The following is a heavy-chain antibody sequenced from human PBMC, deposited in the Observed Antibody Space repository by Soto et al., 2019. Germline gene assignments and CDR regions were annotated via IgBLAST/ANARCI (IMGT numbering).Heavy chain of an antibody. V-gene: IGHV4-59*01. CDR3: AREVGRLSWFDP. Sequence: KSSETLSLTCTVSGGSISSYYWSWIRQPPGKGLEWIGYIYYSGSTNYNPSLKSRVTISVDTSKNQFSLKLSSVTAADTAVYYCAREVGRLSWFDPWGQGTLLTVSS. J-gene: IGHJ5*02. CDR1: GGSISSYY. CDR2: IYYSGST. D-gene: IGHD6-25*01.